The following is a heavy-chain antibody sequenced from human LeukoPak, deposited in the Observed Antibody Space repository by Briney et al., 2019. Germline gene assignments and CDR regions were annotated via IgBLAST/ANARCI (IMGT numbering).Heavy chain of an antibody. CDR1: GGSFSGYY. CDR2: INHSGST. CDR3: AVGYCSGGSCYSLDY. J-gene: IGHJ4*02. V-gene: IGHV4-34*01. Sequence: SETLSLTCAAYGGSFSGYYWSWIRQPPGKGLEWIGEINHSGSTNYYPSLKSRVPISVDTSKNQFSLKLSSVTAADTAVYYCAVGYCSGGSCYSLDYWGQGTLVTVSS. D-gene: IGHD2-15*01.